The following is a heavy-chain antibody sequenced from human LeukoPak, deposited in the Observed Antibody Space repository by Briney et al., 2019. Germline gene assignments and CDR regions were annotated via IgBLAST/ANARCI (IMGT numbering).Heavy chain of an antibody. CDR2: IYPGNSDT. V-gene: IGHV5-51*01. Sequence: PGESLKFSCKGSGYSSTIYSIVWVRHIPGKGREWMGVIYPGNSDTRYSPSLQGLVTISADKSNSPAYLQWSSLKASDTAVYYCARQYSGSYGYWYFDLWGRGTLVTVSS. CDR3: ARQYSGSYGYWYFDL. J-gene: IGHJ2*01. CDR1: GYSSTIYS. D-gene: IGHD1-26*01.